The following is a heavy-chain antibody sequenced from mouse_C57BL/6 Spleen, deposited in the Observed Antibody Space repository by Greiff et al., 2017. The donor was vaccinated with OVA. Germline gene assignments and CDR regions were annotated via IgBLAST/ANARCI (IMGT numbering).Heavy chain of an antibody. J-gene: IGHJ3*01. D-gene: IGHD1-1*01. CDR3: ARCGGYGSGLFAY. CDR1: GYTFTSYW. CDR2: IDPSDSET. Sequence: QVQLQQPGAELVRPGSSVKLSCKASGYTFTSYWMHWVKQRPIQGLEWIGNIDPSDSETHYNQKFKDKATLTVDKSSSTAYMQLSSLTSEDSAVYYCARCGGYGSGLFAYWGQGTLVTVSA. V-gene: IGHV1-52*01.